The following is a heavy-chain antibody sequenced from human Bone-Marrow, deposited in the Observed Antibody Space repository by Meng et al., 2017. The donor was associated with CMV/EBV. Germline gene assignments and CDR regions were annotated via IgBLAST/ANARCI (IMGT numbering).Heavy chain of an antibody. CDR2: IIPIFSTT. CDR1: GGTFSSYA. Sequence: SVKVSCKASGGTFSSYAISWVRQAPGQGLEWMGGIIPIFSTTNYAQKFQGRVTITTDESTSTAYMELTSLRSEDTAVYYCARVVSGSGWYGGDYWGQGTLVTVSS. CDR3: ARVVSGSGWYGGDY. J-gene: IGHJ4*02. V-gene: IGHV1-69*05. D-gene: IGHD6-19*01.